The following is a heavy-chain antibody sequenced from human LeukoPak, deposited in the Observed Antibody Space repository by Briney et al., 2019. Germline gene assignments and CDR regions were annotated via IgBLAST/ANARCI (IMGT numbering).Heavy chain of an antibody. CDR3: ARGWSSSWNYYYYYYMDV. V-gene: IGHV1-8*03. D-gene: IGHD6-13*01. J-gene: IGHJ6*03. CDR1: GYTFTSYD. CDR2: MNPNSGNT. Sequence: ASVKVSCKASGYTFTSYDINWVRQATGQGLEWMGWMNPNSGNTGYAQKFQGRDTITRNTSISTAYMELSSLRSEDTAVYYCARGWSSSWNYYYYYYMDVWGKGTTVTVSS.